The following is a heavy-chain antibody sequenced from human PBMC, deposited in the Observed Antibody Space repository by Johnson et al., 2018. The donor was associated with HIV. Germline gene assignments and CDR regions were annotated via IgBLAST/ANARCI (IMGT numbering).Heavy chain of an antibody. CDR2: ISYDGSNK. Sequence: QVQLVESGGGVVQPGRSLRLSCAASGFTFSSYGMHWVRQAPGKGLEWVAVISYDGSNKYYADSVKGRFTISRDNANNSLYLQMNSLRAEDTALYYCARVTSPVTTARYGAFDIWGQGTMVTVSS. V-gene: IGHV3-30*03. D-gene: IGHD4-17*01. CDR1: GFTFSSYG. J-gene: IGHJ3*02. CDR3: ARVTSPVTTARYGAFDI.